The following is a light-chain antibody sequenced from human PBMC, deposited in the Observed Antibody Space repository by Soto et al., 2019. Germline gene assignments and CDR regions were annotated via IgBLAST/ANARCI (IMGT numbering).Light chain of an antibody. Sequence: DLQMTQSPSTLSASIGDRVTITCRAGDTNGTWLAWYQQKPGKAPKLLIFDASTLQSGVPSRFSGSGSGTEFTLTISSLQPGDCATYYCQQYSSYSRSFGQGTKVEI. CDR1: DTNGTW. CDR3: QQYSSYSRS. CDR2: DAS. V-gene: IGKV1-5*01. J-gene: IGKJ1*01.